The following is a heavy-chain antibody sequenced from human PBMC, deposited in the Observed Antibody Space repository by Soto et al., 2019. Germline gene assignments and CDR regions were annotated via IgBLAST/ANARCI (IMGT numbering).Heavy chain of an antibody. Sequence: GESLKISCKGSGYSFTSYWISWVRQMPGKGLEWMGRIDPSDSYTNYSPSFQGQVTISADKSISTAYLQWSSLKASDTAMYYCASQRRYYDSSGYYPHVYYYYGMDVWGQGTTVTVSS. D-gene: IGHD3-22*01. CDR1: GYSFTSYW. J-gene: IGHJ6*02. V-gene: IGHV5-10-1*04. CDR2: IDPSDSYT. CDR3: ASQRRYYDSSGYYPHVYYYYGMDV.